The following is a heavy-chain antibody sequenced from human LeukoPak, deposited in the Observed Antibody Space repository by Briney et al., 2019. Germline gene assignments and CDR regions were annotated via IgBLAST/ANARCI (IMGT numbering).Heavy chain of an antibody. D-gene: IGHD3-16*01. V-gene: IGHV3-33*01. CDR1: GFTFSSYV. J-gene: IGHJ4*02. Sequence: PGGSLRLSCAASGFTFSSYVMHWVRQAPGKGREWVAVIWYDGSNKYYADSVKGRFTISRDNSKKTLYLQMNSLRAEDTAVYYCARDGGIWYFDYWGQGTLVTVSS. CDR3: ARDGGIWYFDY. CDR2: IWYDGSNK.